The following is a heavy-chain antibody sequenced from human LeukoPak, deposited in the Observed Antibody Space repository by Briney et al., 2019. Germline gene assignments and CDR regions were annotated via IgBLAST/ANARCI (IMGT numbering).Heavy chain of an antibody. CDR3: ARGSNFYYYYYGMDV. V-gene: IGHV1-18*01. Sequence: GASVKVSFKGSGYTFTSYGITWVRQAPGQGLEWMGWISAYNGNTNYAQKLQGRVTMTTDTSTSTAYMELRSLRSDDTAVYYCARGSNFYYYYYGMDVWGQGATVTVSS. J-gene: IGHJ6*02. CDR1: GYTFTSYG. CDR2: ISAYNGNT. D-gene: IGHD4-11*01.